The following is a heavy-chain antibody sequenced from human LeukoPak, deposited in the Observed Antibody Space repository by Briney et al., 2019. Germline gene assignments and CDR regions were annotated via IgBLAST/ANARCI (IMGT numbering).Heavy chain of an antibody. J-gene: IGHJ4*02. D-gene: IGHD1-26*01. V-gene: IGHV3-30-3*01. Sequence: PGGSLRLSCAASGFTFSSYAMHWVRQAPGKGLEWVAVISYDGSNKYYADSVKGRFTISRDNSKSTLYLQMNSLRPEDTAVYYCATKWELGYWGQGTLVTVSS. CDR2: ISYDGSNK. CDR1: GFTFSSYA. CDR3: ATKWELGY.